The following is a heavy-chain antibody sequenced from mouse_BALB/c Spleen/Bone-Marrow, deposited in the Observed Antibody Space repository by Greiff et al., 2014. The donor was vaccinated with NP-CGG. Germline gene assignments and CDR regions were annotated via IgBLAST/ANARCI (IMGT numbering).Heavy chain of an antibody. V-gene: IGHV14-3*02. CDR1: GFNIKDTY. Sequence: VQLQQSGAELVKPGASVKLSCTASGFNIKDTYMHWVKQRPEQGLEWIGRIDPANGNTKYDPKFQGKATITADTSSNTAYLRLSSLTSEDTAVYYCAPYYYGSSSFAYWGQGTLVTVSA. D-gene: IGHD1-1*01. J-gene: IGHJ3*01. CDR2: IDPANGNT. CDR3: APYYYGSSSFAY.